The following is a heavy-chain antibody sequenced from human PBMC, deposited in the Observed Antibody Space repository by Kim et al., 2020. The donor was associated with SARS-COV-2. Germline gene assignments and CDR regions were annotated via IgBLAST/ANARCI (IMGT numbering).Heavy chain of an antibody. D-gene: IGHD3-10*01. Sequence: GGSLRLSCAVSGFTLSKYWMTWVRQAPGKGLEWVAKIKQDGSEKYYVDSVKGRFTISRDNAKNSVYLQMNSLRAEDTAIYYCARSYHSGSYGMDVWGQGTTVTVSS. CDR2: IKQDGSEK. J-gene: IGHJ6*02. V-gene: IGHV3-7*01. CDR1: GFTLSKYW. CDR3: ARSYHSGSYGMDV.